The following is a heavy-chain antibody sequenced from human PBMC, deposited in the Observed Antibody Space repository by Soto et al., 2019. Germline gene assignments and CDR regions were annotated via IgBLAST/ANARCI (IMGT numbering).Heavy chain of an antibody. V-gene: IGHV1-3*01. CDR1: GYTFTSYA. J-gene: IGHJ3*02. Sequence: ASVKVSCKASGYTFTSYAMHWVRQAPGQRLEWMGWINAGNGNTKYSQKFQGRVTITRDTSASTAYTELSSLRSEDTAVYYCARVRFLEWLLSVDAFDIWGQGTMVTVSS. CDR3: ARVRFLEWLLSVDAFDI. D-gene: IGHD3-3*01. CDR2: INAGNGNT.